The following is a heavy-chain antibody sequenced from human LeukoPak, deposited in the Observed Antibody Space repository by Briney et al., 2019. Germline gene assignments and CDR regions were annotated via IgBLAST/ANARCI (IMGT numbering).Heavy chain of an antibody. CDR2: INHSGGT. Sequence: HSETLSLTCAVYGESFSGYYWSWIRQPPGKGLEWIGEINHSGGTNYNPPLKSRVTISVDTSKNYFSLKLSSVTAAGTAVYYCAREYPKGGSYRFDPWGQGTLVTVSS. CDR1: GESFSGYY. J-gene: IGHJ5*02. D-gene: IGHD1-26*01. V-gene: IGHV4-34*01. CDR3: AREYPKGGSYRFDP.